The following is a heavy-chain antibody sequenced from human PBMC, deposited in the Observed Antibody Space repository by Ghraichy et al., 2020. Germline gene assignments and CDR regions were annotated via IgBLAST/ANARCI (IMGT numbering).Heavy chain of an antibody. D-gene: IGHD3-10*01. CDR1: GFTFSSYA. CDR3: ARAPHPYYGSGSYSGHFQGLCDP. J-gene: IGHJ5*02. CDR2: ISYDGSNK. Sequence: GGSLRLSCAASGFTFSSYAMHWVRQAPGKGLEWVAVISYDGSNKYYADSVKGRFTISRDNSKNTLYLQMNSLRAEDTAVYYCARAPHPYYGSGSYSGHFQGLCDPWGQGTLVTVSS. V-gene: IGHV3-30*04.